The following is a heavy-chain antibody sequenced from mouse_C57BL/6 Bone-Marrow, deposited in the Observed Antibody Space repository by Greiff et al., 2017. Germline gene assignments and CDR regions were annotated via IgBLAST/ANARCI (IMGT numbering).Heavy chain of an antibody. CDR2: IYPGDGDT. D-gene: IGHD2-1*01. CDR3: ARSKGNYGRFAY. V-gene: IGHV1-82*01. Sequence: QVQLKQSGPELVKPGASVKISCKASGYAFSSSWMNWVKQRPGKGLEWIGRIYPGDGDTNYNEKFKSKATLTVDKSSSTAYMQLSSLTSEDSAVYYCARSKGNYGRFAYWGQGTLVTVSA. CDR1: GYAFSSSW. J-gene: IGHJ3*01.